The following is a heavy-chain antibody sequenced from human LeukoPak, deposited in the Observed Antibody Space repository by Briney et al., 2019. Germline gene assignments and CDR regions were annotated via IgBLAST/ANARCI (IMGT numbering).Heavy chain of an antibody. Sequence: GGSLRLSCAASGFTVSSNYMSWVRQAPGQGLEWVSVIYSGGSTYYADSVKGRFTISRDNSKNTLYLQMSSLRAEDTAVYYCVKDLYGWEPKSGDYWGQGTLVAVSS. D-gene: IGHD1-26*01. CDR1: GFTVSSNY. CDR2: IYSGGST. V-gene: IGHV3-66*01. CDR3: VKDLYGWEPKSGDY. J-gene: IGHJ4*02.